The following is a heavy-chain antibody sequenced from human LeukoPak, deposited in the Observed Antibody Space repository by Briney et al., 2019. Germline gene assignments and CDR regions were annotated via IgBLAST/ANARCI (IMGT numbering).Heavy chain of an antibody. J-gene: IGHJ4*02. CDR2: IRSKANSYVT. CDR3: TRPSYGDAPFVDH. Sequence: GGSLRLSCAASGFTFSGSAMHWVRQASGKGLEWVGRIRSKANSYVTTYAAPVKGRFIISRDDSKNTAYMQMNSLKTEDTAVYYCTRPSYGDAPFVDHWGQGTLVTVSS. D-gene: IGHD4-17*01. V-gene: IGHV3-73*01. CDR1: GFTFSGSA.